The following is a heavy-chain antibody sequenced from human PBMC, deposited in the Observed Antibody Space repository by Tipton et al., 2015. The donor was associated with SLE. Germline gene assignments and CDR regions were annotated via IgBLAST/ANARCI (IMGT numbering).Heavy chain of an antibody. CDR3: ASEVVVPAAIRDSYIMAV. CDR2: INSDGSTT. J-gene: IGHJ6*02. V-gene: IGHV3-74*01. Sequence: SLRLSCAASGFTFSSYWMHWVRQAPGKGLVWVSHINSDGSTTSYADSVKGRFTISRDNAKNTLYLQMNSLRAEDTAVYFCASEVVVPAAIRDSYIMAVWGQGTTVTVSS. D-gene: IGHD2-2*01. CDR1: GFTFSSYW.